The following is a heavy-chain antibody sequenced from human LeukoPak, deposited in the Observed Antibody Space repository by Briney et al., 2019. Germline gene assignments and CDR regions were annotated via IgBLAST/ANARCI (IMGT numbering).Heavy chain of an antibody. Sequence: ASVNVSCKASGYTFTSYGINWLRQAPAQGREWMGWISSYNGNTNYAQKLQGRVTMTTDTSTSTAYMELRSLRSDDTAVYYCARRVDYYYGMDVWGKGTTVTVSS. J-gene: IGHJ6*04. V-gene: IGHV1-18*04. CDR3: ARRVDYYYGMDV. CDR1: GYTFTSYG. CDR2: ISSYNGNT.